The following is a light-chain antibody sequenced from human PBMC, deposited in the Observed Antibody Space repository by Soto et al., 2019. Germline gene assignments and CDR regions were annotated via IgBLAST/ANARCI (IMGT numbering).Light chain of an antibody. CDR2: GAS. CDR1: QSVSSCY. V-gene: IGKV3-20*01. CDR3: QQYGSSPCT. Sequence: DIGLTQSPCILSLSPGERATLSCLASQSVSSCYLAWYQQKPGQAPRLLIYGASRRPTGIPDRFSGSGSGTDFTLTISRLEPEDFAMYYCQQYGSSPCTFGQATKLEIK. J-gene: IGKJ2*02.